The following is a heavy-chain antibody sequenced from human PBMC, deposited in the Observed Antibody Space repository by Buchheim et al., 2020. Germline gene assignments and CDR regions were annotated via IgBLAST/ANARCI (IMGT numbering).Heavy chain of an antibody. J-gene: IGHJ4*02. CDR1: GFTFSSYA. Sequence: QVQLVESGGGVVQPGRSLRLSCAASGFTFSSYAMHWVRQAPGKGLEWVAVISYDGSNKYYADSVTGRFTISRDNSKNTLYLQMNSLRAEDTAVYYCASIPYGDYVGGVDYWGQGTL. V-gene: IGHV3-30-3*01. CDR3: ASIPYGDYVGGVDY. CDR2: ISYDGSNK. D-gene: IGHD4-17*01.